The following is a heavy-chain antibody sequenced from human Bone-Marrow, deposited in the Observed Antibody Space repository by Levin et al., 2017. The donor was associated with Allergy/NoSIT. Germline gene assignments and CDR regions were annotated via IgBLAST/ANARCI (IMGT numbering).Heavy chain of an antibody. V-gene: IGHV4-34*01. CDR3: ARAHPYFDY. CDR2: INHSGST. J-gene: IGHJ4*02. Sequence: SENLSLTCAVYGGSFSGYYWSWIRQPPGKGLEWIGEINHSGSTNYNPSLKSRVTISVDTSKNQFSLKLSSVTAADTAVYYCARAHPYFDYWGQGTLVTVSS. CDR1: GGSFSGYY.